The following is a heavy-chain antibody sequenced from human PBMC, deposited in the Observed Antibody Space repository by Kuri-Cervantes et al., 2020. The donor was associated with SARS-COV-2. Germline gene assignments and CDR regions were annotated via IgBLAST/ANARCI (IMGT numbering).Heavy chain of an antibody. CDR1: GFSLSSFW. CDR3: VRDGDHWNFDY. J-gene: IGHJ4*02. Sequence: ETLSLTCAASGFSLSSFWMHWVRQAPGKGLVWVSRINSDGNSTSYADSVKGRFTISRDNAKNTLYLQMSSLRAEDTAVYYCVRDGDHWNFDYWGQGTLVTVSS. D-gene: IGHD1-1*01. CDR2: INSDGNST. V-gene: IGHV3-74*01.